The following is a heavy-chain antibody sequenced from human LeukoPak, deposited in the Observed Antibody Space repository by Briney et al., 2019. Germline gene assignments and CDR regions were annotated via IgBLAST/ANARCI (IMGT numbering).Heavy chain of an antibody. J-gene: IGHJ6*02. Sequence: SETLPLTCTVSGDSVSSYYWNWIRQPPGKGLEWIAYIYYSGSTNYNPSLKSRVTISVDTSKNQFSLKLSSVTAADTAVYYCARVGSITTAGILIRYYAMDFWGQGTTVTVSS. CDR2: IYYSGST. V-gene: IGHV4-59*02. CDR3: ARVGSITTAGILIRYYAMDF. D-gene: IGHD6-13*01. CDR1: GDSVSSYY.